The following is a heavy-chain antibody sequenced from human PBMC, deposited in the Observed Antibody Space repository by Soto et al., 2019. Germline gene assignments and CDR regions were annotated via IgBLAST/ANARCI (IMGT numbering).Heavy chain of an antibody. CDR1: GVTFCSYA. CDR3: AMPYYGSGSYYNVYYYYYMDV. D-gene: IGHD3-10*01. V-gene: IGHV3-23*01. Sequence: GGSLRLSCAASGVTFCSYAMSWVRQAPGKGLEWVSAISGSGGSTYYADSVKGRFTISRDNSKNTLYLQMNSLRAEDTAVYYCAMPYYGSGSYYNVYYYYYMDVWGKGTTVTVSS. J-gene: IGHJ6*03. CDR2: ISGSGGST.